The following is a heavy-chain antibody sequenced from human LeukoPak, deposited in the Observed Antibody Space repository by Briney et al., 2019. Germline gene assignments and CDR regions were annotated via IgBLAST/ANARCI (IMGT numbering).Heavy chain of an antibody. V-gene: IGHV4-30-4*08. J-gene: IGHJ4*02. CDR1: GGSISSVDYY. CDR2: IYYSGTT. Sequence: SETLSLTWTVFGGSISSVDYYWSWIRQPPGKGLEWIGYIYYSGTTHYNPSLKSRVTLSVDTSNNQFSLKLSSVTAADTAVYYCARQEYLASFDYWGQGTLVTVSS. D-gene: IGHD2-2*01. CDR3: ARQEYLASFDY.